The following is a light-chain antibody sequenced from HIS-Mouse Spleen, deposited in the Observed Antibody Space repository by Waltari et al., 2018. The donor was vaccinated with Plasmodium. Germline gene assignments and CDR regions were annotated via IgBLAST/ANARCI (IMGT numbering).Light chain of an antibody. J-gene: IGKJ2*01. CDR2: GAS. Sequence: EIVMTQSPATLSLSPGERATLSCRASQSVSSSSLSWDQQKPRQAPRLLIYGASTRATGIPARFSGSGSGTDFTLTISSLQPEDFAVYYCQQDYNLPYTFGQGTKLEIK. CDR1: QSVSSSS. V-gene: IGKV3D-7*01. CDR3: QQDYNLPYT.